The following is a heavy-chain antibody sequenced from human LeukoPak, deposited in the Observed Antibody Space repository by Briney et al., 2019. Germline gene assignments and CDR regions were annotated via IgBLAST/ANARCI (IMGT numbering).Heavy chain of an antibody. CDR2: ISSSGSTI. J-gene: IGHJ6*03. CDR3: ASCSGGSCYYYYMDV. Sequence: GGSLRLSCAASGFTLSSYEMNWGGQAPGKGGEGVSYISSSGSTIYYADSVKGRFTISRDNAKNSLYLQMNSLRAADTAVYYCASCSGGSCYYYYMDVWGKGTTVTVSS. CDR1: GFTLSSYE. D-gene: IGHD2-15*01. V-gene: IGHV3-48*03.